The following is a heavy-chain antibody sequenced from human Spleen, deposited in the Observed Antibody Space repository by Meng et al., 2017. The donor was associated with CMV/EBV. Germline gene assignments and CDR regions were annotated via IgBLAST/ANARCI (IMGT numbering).Heavy chain of an antibody. CDR2: IYYSGST. V-gene: IGHV4-59*03. D-gene: IGHD2-2*01. CDR3: AKASWDIVVVPAAAAKGGGPGYFDY. CDR1: GGSISNFY. J-gene: IGHJ4*02. Sequence: SETLSLTCTVSGGSISNFYWSWIRQPPGKGLEWIGYIYYSGSTNYNPSLQSRVTMSVDTSRNQFSLRLRSVTAADTALYYCAKASWDIVVVPAAAAKGGGPGYFDYWGQGTLVTVSS.